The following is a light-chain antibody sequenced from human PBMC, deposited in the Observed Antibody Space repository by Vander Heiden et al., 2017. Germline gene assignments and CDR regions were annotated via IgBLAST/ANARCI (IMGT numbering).Light chain of an antibody. CDR2: AAS. CDR1: QSISTY. J-gene: IGKJ1*01. Sequence: DIQMTHAPASVSGSVGDRVTITCRASQSISTYLNWYHQEPGKAPELLIYAASSLQSGVPSRFSGSGSETDFTLTISSLQPDDFATYYCQQSYRVPWTFGQGTKVEIK. CDR3: QQSYRVPWT. V-gene: IGKV1-39*01.